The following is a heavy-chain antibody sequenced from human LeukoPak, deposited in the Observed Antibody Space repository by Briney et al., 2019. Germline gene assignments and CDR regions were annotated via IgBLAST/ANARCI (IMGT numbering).Heavy chain of an antibody. CDR2: ISGSGGST. D-gene: IGHD1-26*01. V-gene: IGHV3-23*01. CDR3: AKDLIVGATQYFQH. Sequence: GGSLRLSCAASGFTVSSNYMNWVRQAPGKGLEWVSAISGSGGSTYYADSVKGRFTISRDNSKDTLYLQMNSLRAEGTAVYYCAKDLIVGATQYFQHWGQGTLVTVSS. J-gene: IGHJ1*01. CDR1: GFTVSSNY.